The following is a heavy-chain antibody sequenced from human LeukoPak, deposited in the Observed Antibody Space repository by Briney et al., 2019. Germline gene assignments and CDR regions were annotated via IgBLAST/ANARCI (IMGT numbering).Heavy chain of an antibody. CDR3: ARREAGTENPDIVASTYFDY. V-gene: IGHV4-39*07. Sequence: PSETLSLTCTVSGGSITSSSYYWGWIGQPPGKGLEWLGTVYYSGNTYYSPSLRSRVTILLDTSMNQFSLNLTSATAADTAVYYCARREAGTENPDIVASTYFDYWGRGTLVTVSS. D-gene: IGHD5-12*01. CDR2: VYYSGNT. J-gene: IGHJ4*02. CDR1: GGSITSSSYY.